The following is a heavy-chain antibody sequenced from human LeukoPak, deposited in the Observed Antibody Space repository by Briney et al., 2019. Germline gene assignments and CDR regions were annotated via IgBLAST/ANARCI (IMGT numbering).Heavy chain of an antibody. CDR1: GFPLSSYW. J-gene: IGHJ4*02. CDR3: ARGGDGYNNFDY. Sequence: GGSLRLSCAASGFPLSSYWMHWVRQTAGKGLVWVSRINSGGSGTSYADSVKGRFTISRDNAKNTLYLQMNSLRAEDTAVYYCARGGDGYNNFDYWGQGTLVTVSS. CDR2: INSGGSGT. D-gene: IGHD5-24*01. V-gene: IGHV3-74*01.